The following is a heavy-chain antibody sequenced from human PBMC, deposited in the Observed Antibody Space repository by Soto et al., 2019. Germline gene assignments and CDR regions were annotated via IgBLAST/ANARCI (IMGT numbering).Heavy chain of an antibody. D-gene: IGHD1-20*01. CDR3: AREGGHNWNHPNGWFDP. J-gene: IGHJ5*02. V-gene: IGHV3-33*01. Sequence: QVQLVESGGGVVQPGRSLRLSCAASGFTFSSYGMHWVRQAPGKGLEWVAVIWYDGSNKYYADSVKGRFTISRDNSKNKLHRQMDSLRAEDTAGYYCAREGGHNWNHPNGWFDPWGQGTMVTVSS. CDR1: GFTFSSYG. CDR2: IWYDGSNK.